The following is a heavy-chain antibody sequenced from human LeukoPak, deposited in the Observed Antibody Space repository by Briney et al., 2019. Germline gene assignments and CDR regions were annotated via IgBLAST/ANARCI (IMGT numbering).Heavy chain of an antibody. V-gene: IGHV1-2*02. CDR2: INPNSGGT. J-gene: IGHJ6*02. CDR1: GYTFTGYY. Sequence: ASVKVSCKASGYTFTGYYMHWVRQAPGQGLEWMGWINPNSGGTNYAQKFQGRVTMTRETSISTAYMELSRLRSDDTAVYYCARLMRYYDFWSGDYYGMDVWGQGTTVTVSS. CDR3: ARLMRYYDFWSGDYYGMDV. D-gene: IGHD3-3*01.